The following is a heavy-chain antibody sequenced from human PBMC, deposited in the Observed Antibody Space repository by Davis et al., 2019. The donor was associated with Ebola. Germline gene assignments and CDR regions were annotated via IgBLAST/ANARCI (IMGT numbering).Heavy chain of an antibody. J-gene: IGHJ3*01. D-gene: IGHD6-19*01. CDR1: GFTFSNYA. V-gene: IGHV3-23*01. Sequence: GESLKISCAASGFTFSNYAMSWVRQAPGKGLEWVSTYGTSADTYYADSVKGRFTISRDNSKNTLYLQMNSLRAEDTAVYYCAKDTSNVWFDVWGPGTMVTVSS. CDR2: GTSADT. CDR3: AKDTSNVWFDV.